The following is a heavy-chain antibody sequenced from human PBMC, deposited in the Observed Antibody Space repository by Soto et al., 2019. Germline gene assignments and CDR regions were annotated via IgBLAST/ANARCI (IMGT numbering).Heavy chain of an antibody. CDR1: GFTFSSYG. CDR3: ATVAGTDLFDY. V-gene: IGHV3-30*03. D-gene: IGHD6-19*01. Sequence: QVQLVESGGGVVQPGRSLRLSCAASGFTFSSYGMHWVRQAPGKGLEWVAVISYDGSNKYYADSVKGRFTISRDNSKNTLYLRMNSLRAEDTAVYYCATVAGTDLFDYWGQGTLVTVSS. J-gene: IGHJ4*02. CDR2: ISYDGSNK.